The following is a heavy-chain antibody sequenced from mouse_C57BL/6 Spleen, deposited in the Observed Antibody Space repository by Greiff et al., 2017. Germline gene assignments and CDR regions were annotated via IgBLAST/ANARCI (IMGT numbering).Heavy chain of an antibody. V-gene: IGHV5-17*01. Sequence: EVKLVESGGGLVKPGGSLKLSCAASGFTFSDYGMHWVRQAPEKGLEWVAYISSGSSTIYYAAPVKGRFTISRDNAKNTLFLQMTRLRSEDTTMYYCARGSPWFADWGQGTLVTVSA. J-gene: IGHJ3*01. CDR1: GFTFSDYG. CDR2: ISSGSSTI. CDR3: ARGSPWFAD.